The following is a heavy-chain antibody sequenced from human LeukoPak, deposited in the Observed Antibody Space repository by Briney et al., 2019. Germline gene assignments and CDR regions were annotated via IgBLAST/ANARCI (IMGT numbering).Heavy chain of an antibody. D-gene: IGHD3-22*01. CDR1: GFTFSTYD. J-gene: IGHJ2*01. Sequence: GGSLRLSCAASGFTFSTYDMHWVRQAAGKGLEWVSAIDTAGGTYYPGSVKGRFTISRENTKNSLYLQMNSLRAGDTAVYYCIRESNYYDSSTSPGYFDLWGRGTLVTVSS. CDR2: IDTAGGT. CDR3: IRESNYYDSSTSPGYFDL. V-gene: IGHV3-13*04.